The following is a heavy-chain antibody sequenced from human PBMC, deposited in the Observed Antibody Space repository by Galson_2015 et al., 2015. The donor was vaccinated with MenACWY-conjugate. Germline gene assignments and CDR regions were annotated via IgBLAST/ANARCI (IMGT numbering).Heavy chain of an antibody. Sequence: SVKVSCKASGYNFITYGITWVRQAPGQGLEWVGWISTYNGNTVYAQKFQGRVSMTTDAATSTAYLELTSLTSDDTALYFCARAWSRRFEALNYWGQGSLVTVSS. CDR3: ARAWSRRFEALNY. D-gene: IGHD2-15*01. V-gene: IGHV1-18*01. J-gene: IGHJ4*02. CDR1: GYNFITYG. CDR2: ISTYNGNT.